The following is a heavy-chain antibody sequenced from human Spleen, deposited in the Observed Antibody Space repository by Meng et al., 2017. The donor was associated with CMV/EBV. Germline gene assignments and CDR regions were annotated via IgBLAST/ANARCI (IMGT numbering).Heavy chain of an antibody. D-gene: IGHD3-3*01. CDR1: GFTVSSNY. CDR3: AKDRDFWSGYYLDY. J-gene: IGHJ4*02. Sequence: GESLKISCAASGFTVSSNYMSWVRQAPGKGLEWVSVIYSGGTTYYADSVKGRFTISRDNSKNTLYLQMNSLRAEDTAVYYCAKDRDFWSGYYLDYWGQGTLVTVSS. V-gene: IGHV3-53*01. CDR2: IYSGGTT.